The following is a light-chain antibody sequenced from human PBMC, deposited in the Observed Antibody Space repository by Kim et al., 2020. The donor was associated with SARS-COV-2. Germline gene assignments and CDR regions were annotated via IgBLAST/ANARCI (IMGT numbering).Light chain of an antibody. CDR1: SSDVGGYNY. CDR3: SSYAGTDNLL. V-gene: IGLV2-8*01. Sequence: QYALTQPPSASGSPGQTVTISCTGTSSDVGGYNYVSWYQQHPGKAPKHIIYEVTKRPSGVPDRFSGSKSGNTASLTVSGLQAEDEADYYCSSYAGTDNLLFGGGTQLTVL. J-gene: IGLJ3*02. CDR2: EVT.